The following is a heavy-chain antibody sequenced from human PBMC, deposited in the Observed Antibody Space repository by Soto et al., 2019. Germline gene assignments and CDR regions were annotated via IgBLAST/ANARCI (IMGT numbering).Heavy chain of an antibody. CDR3: ARDPKDPETYYYGLDV. CDR2: IIPMFGAS. J-gene: IGHJ6*02. V-gene: IGHV1-69*12. Sequence: QVQLVQSGAEVKKPGSSVKVSCKASGDTFSSYAISWVRQAPGQGLEWMGGIIPMFGASTYAQKFQARVTFTADESTATAYMELSSLGSDDTAVYYCARDPKDPETYYYGLDVWGQGTTVTVSS. CDR1: GDTFSSYA.